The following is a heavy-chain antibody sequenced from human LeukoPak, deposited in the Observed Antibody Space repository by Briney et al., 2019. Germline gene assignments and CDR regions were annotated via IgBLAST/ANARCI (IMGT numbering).Heavy chain of an antibody. CDR2: IYSGGST. V-gene: IGHV3-53*01. CDR1: GFTVSSNY. D-gene: IGHD3-3*01. CDR3: ARGLDDFWSGYYLDY. Sequence: PGGFLRLSCAASGFTVSSNYMSWVRQAPGKGLEWVSVIYSGGSTYYADSVKGRFTISRDNSKNTLYLQMNSLRAEDTAVYYCARGLDDFWSGYYLDYWGQGTLVTVSS. J-gene: IGHJ4*02.